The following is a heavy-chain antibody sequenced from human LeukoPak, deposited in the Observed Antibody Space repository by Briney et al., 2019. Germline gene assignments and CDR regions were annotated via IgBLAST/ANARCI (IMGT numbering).Heavy chain of an antibody. D-gene: IGHD6-19*01. CDR1: GFTFSSYA. J-gene: IGHJ5*02. CDR3: AKGYSSGWYWFDP. Sequence: GGSLRLSCAASGFTFSSYAMPWVRQAPGKGLEWVAVISYDGSNKYYADSVKGRFTISRDNSKNTLYLQMNSLRAEDTAVYYCAKGYSSGWYWFDPWGQGTLVTVSS. CDR2: ISYDGSNK. V-gene: IGHV3-30-3*01.